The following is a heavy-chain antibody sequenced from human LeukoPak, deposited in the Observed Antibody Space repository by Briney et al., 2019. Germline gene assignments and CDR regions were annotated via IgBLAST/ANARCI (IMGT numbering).Heavy chain of an antibody. Sequence: PGGSLRLSCAASGFTFRSYSMNWVRQAPGKGLEWVSSISTSSSYIYYADSVKGRFTISRDNATNLLYLQMNSLRAEDTAVYHCARDRSANSYAEYFFDYWGHGTLVTVSS. CDR2: ISTSSSYI. V-gene: IGHV3-21*01. J-gene: IGHJ4*01. CDR3: ARDRSANSYAEYFFDY. CDR1: GFTFRSYS. D-gene: IGHD3-16*01.